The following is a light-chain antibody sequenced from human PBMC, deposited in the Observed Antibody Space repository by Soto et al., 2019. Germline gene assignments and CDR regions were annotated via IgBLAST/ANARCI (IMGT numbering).Light chain of an antibody. V-gene: IGKV1-12*01. CDR1: QDILSW. J-gene: IGKJ3*01. Sequence: DIQMTQSPSSVSASVGDRVTITCRASQDILSWLAWYQQKPGEAPRLLIYASSNLQSGVPSRFSGSGSWTDFHLHHSRLPPEGFATYYCQQANSFPITFGPGTRLDIK. CDR3: QQANSFPIT. CDR2: ASS.